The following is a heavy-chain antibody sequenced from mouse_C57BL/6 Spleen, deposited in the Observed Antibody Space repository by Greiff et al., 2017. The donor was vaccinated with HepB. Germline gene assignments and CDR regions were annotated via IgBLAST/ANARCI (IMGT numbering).Heavy chain of an antibody. CDR3: ARDTTVAFDY. Sequence: QVQLQQSGPELVKPGASVKISCKASGYAFSSSWMNWVKQRPGKGLEWIGRIYPGDGDTNYNGKFKGKATLTADKSSSTAYMQLSSLTSEDSAVYCCARDTTVAFDYWGQGTTLTVSS. CDR1: GYAFSSSW. J-gene: IGHJ2*01. V-gene: IGHV1-82*01. D-gene: IGHD1-1*01. CDR2: IYPGDGDT.